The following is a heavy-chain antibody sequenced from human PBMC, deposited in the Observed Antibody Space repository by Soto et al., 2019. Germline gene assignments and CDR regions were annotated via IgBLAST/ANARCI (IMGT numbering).Heavy chain of an antibody. CDR1: GFSFINYG. CDR3: AKGCGRAYDLCGS. CDR2: ILHDGSSK. Sequence: QVQLVESGGGVVQPGRSLRLSCTASGFSFINYGIHWVRQAPGKGLEWVAVILHDGSSKYYGDSVKGRFTISRDNSKNTVYLQMNSLRTEDTALYYCAKGCGRAYDLCGSCGQGTLVTVSS. D-gene: IGHD3-3*01. J-gene: IGHJ5*02. V-gene: IGHV3-30*18.